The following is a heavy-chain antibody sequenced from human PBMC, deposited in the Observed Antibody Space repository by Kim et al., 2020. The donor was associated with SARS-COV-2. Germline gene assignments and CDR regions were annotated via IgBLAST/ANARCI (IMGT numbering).Heavy chain of an antibody. CDR2: IYYSGST. J-gene: IGHJ6*02. CDR1: GGSISSYY. V-gene: IGHV4-59*13. CDR3: ARGVLGTYYYYYGMDV. Sequence: SETLSLTCTVSGGSISSYYWSWIRQPPGKGLEWIGYIYYSGSTNYNPSLKSRVTISVDTSKNQFSLKLSSVTAADTAVYYCARGVLGTYYYYYGMDVWGQGTTVTVSS. D-gene: IGHD3-16*01.